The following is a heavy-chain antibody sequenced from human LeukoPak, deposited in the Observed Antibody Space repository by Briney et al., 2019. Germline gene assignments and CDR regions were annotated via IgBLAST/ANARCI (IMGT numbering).Heavy chain of an antibody. CDR1: GFTFSSYS. D-gene: IGHD6-19*01. CDR2: ISSSSSYI. V-gene: IGHV3-21*01. J-gene: IGHJ5*02. Sequence: GGSLRLSCAASGFTFSSYSMNWVRQAPGKGLEWVSSISSSSSYIYYADSVKGRFTISRDNAKNSLYLQMNSLRAEDTAVYYCARRAVAGTGPVNWFDPWGQGTLVTVSS. CDR3: ARRAVAGTGPVNWFDP.